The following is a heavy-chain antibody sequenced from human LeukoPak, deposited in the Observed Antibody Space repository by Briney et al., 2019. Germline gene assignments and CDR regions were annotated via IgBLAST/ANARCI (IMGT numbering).Heavy chain of an antibody. CDR2: ISGSGGST. V-gene: IGHV3-23*01. Sequence: GRSLRLSCAASGFXFSTYVIHWVRQAPGKGLEWVSAISGSGGSTYYADSVKGRFTISRDNSKNTLYLQMNTLRAGDTAVYSCAKNGRGYSSDYFDYWGQGTLVTVSS. CDR1: GFXFSTYV. CDR3: AKNGRGYSSDYFDY. D-gene: IGHD5-18*01. J-gene: IGHJ4*02.